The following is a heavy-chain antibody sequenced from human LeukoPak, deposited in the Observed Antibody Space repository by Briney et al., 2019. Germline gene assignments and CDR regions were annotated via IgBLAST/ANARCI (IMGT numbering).Heavy chain of an antibody. V-gene: IGHV4-59*11. Sequence: PSETLSLTCTVSGGSISSHYWSWLRQPPGKGLEWIGYIHYSGSTNYNPSLKSRVTVSVDTSKNQFSLKLNSMTAADTAVYFCARGRYGDYGFDYWGQGTLVTVSS. D-gene: IGHD4-17*01. CDR3: ARGRYGDYGFDY. J-gene: IGHJ4*02. CDR2: IHYSGST. CDR1: GGSISSHY.